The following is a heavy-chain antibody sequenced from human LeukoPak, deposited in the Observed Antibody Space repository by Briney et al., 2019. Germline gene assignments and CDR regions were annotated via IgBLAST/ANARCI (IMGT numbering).Heavy chain of an antibody. CDR2: IYYSGST. CDR1: GGSISSGGYY. Sequence: SETLSLTCTVSGGSISSGGYYWSWIRQHPGKGLEWIGYIYYSGSTYYNPSLKSRVTISVDTSKNQFSLKLSSVTAADTAVYYCARGPKKYSSSPLFGYWGQGTLVTVSS. D-gene: IGHD6-13*01. CDR3: ARGPKKYSSSPLFGY. V-gene: IGHV4-31*03. J-gene: IGHJ4*02.